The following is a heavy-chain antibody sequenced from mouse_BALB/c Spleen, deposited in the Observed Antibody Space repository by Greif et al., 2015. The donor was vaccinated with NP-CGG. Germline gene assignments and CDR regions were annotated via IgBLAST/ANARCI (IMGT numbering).Heavy chain of an antibody. J-gene: IGHJ2*01. CDR2: ISSGSSTI. CDR3: ARSSGSSLYFDY. D-gene: IGHD1-1*01. V-gene: IGHV5-17*02. CDR1: GFTFSSFG. Sequence: DVQLQESGGGLVQPGGSRKLSCAASGFTFSSFGMHWVRQAPEKGLEWVAYISSGSSTIYYADTVKGRFTISRDNPKNTLFLQMTSLRSEDTAMYYCARSSGSSLYFDYWGQGTTLTVSS.